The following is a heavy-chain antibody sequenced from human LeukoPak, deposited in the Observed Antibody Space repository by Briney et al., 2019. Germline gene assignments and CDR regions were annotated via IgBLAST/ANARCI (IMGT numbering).Heavy chain of an antibody. J-gene: IGHJ4*02. CDR1: GFTFSNYA. CDR2: ISGSGGSA. D-gene: IGHD3-22*01. Sequence: GGSLRVSCAASGFTFSNYAMSWVRQAPGKGLEWASGISGSGGSASYADSVKGRFTISRDNSKNTLFLQMNSLRAEDTAIYYCAKDAIGDSSGHYWWEFDYRGQGTLVTVSS. V-gene: IGHV3-23*01. CDR3: AKDAIGDSSGHYWWEFDY.